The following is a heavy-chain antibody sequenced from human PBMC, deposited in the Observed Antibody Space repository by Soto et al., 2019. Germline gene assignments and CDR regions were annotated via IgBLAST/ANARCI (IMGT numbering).Heavy chain of an antibody. CDR2: IYPGDSDT. J-gene: IGHJ6*02. Sequence: PGESLKISCKGSGYSFTSYWIGWVRQMPGKGLEWMGIIYPGDSDTRYSPSFQGQVTISADKSISTAYLQWSSLKASDTAMYYCARHMKTTVTTYGMDVWGQGTTVTVYS. D-gene: IGHD4-17*01. CDR1: GYSFTSYW. V-gene: IGHV5-51*01. CDR3: ARHMKTTVTTYGMDV.